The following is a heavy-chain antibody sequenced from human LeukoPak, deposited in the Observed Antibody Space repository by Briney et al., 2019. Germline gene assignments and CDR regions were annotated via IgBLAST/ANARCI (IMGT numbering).Heavy chain of an antibody. V-gene: IGHV4-34*01. D-gene: IGHD1-26*01. Sequence: SETLSLTCAVYGGSFSGYYWSWIRQPPEKGLEWIGEINHSGSTNYNPSLKSRVTISVDTSKNQFSLKLSSVTAADTAVYYCARIWGSYDYWGQGTLVTVSS. J-gene: IGHJ4*02. CDR2: INHSGST. CDR3: ARIWGSYDY. CDR1: GGSFSGYY.